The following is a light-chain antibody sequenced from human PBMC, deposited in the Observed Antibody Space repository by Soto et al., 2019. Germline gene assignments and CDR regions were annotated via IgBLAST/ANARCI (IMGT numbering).Light chain of an antibody. CDR1: QSISTW. Sequence: DIQMTQSPSTLSASVGDRVTITCRASQSISTWLAWYQQKPGKAPKLLIYDASSLESGVPSRFSGSGSGTEFTLTISSLQPDDFATYYCQQHNSYWAFGQGIKVEIK. V-gene: IGKV1-5*01. CDR3: QQHNSYWA. J-gene: IGKJ1*01. CDR2: DAS.